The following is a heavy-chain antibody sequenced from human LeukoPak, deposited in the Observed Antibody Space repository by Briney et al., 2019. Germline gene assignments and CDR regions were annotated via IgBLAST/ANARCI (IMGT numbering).Heavy chain of an antibody. Sequence: GGSLRLSCAASGFTVSSCYMSWVRQAPGKGLEWVSVFYSGGKTYYTDSVKGRFTISRDNSKNTLYLQMNSLRAEDTAVYYCAREYQDFWSGGPPMDVWGQGTTVTVSS. J-gene: IGHJ6*02. D-gene: IGHD3-3*01. CDR3: AREYQDFWSGGPPMDV. V-gene: IGHV3-53*01. CDR1: GFTVSSCY. CDR2: FYSGGKT.